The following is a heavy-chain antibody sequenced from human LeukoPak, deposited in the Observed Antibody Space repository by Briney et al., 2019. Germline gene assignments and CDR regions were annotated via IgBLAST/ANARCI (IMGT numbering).Heavy chain of an antibody. V-gene: IGHV3-15*01. J-gene: IGHJ5*02. D-gene: IGHD6-13*01. Sequence: GGSLRLSCAASGFTFNKAWMSWVRQAPGKGLDWIGRIKSKTDGGTTDYAAPVKGRFTISRDDSKNTLYLQMNSLKTEDTALYYCTTVKGDSSWDRYNWFDPWGQGTLVTVSS. CDR1: GFTFNKAW. CDR3: TTVKGDSSWDRYNWFDP. CDR2: IKSKTDGGTT.